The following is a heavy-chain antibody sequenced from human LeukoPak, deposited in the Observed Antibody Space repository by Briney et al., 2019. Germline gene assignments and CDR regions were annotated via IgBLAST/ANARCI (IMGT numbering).Heavy chain of an antibody. CDR3: ARRYDSGGSYAIWAFDY. J-gene: IGHJ4*02. CDR1: GFTFSSYS. D-gene: IGHD3-22*01. V-gene: IGHV3-21*01. CDR2: ISSSSSYI. Sequence: KPGGSLRLSCAASGFTFSSYSMNWVRQAPGKGLEWVSSISSSSSYIYYADSVKGRFTISRDNAKNSLYLQMNSLKAEDTAVYYCARRYDSGGSYAIWAFDYWGQGTLVTVSS.